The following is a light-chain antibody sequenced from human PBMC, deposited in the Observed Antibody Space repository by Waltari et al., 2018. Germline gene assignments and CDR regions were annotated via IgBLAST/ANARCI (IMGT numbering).Light chain of an antibody. CDR2: WAS. CDR1: QSVLSRSNNKNY. J-gene: IGKJ4*01. V-gene: IGKV4-1*01. CDR3: QHYYSTPLA. Sequence: DIVMTQSPDSLAVSLGERDTINCRSSQSVLSRSNNKNYLAWYQRKQGQPPKLLIYWASTRESGVPDRFSGSGSGTDFTLTISSLQAEDVAVYYCQHYYSTPLAFGGGTKVEIK.